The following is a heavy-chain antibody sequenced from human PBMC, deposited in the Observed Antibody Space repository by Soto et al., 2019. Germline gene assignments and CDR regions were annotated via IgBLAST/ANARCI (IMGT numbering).Heavy chain of an antibody. CDR1: GYIFTSYW. CDR2: IYPGDSDT. J-gene: IGHJ4*02. CDR3: ARQPYYYDSSGYVYYFDY. Sequence: GESLKISCNGSGYIFTSYWIGWVRQMPGKGLEWMGIIYPGDSDTRYSPSFQGQVTISADKSISTAYLQWSSLKASDTAMYYCARQPYYYDSSGYVYYFDYWGQGTLVTVSS. V-gene: IGHV5-51*01. D-gene: IGHD3-22*01.